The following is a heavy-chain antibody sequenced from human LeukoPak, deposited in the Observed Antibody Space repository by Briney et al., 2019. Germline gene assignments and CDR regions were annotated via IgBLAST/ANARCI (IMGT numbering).Heavy chain of an antibody. J-gene: IGHJ5*02. CDR3: ARQGQLGRWFDP. V-gene: IGHV4-39*01. D-gene: IGHD6-6*01. CDR2: IYYSGST. CDR1: GGSITNSRYY. Sequence: SETLSLTCTVSGGSITNSRYYWGWIRQPPGKGLEWIGSIYYSGSTYYNPSLKSRVTLSIDTSNNQFSLKLTSVTAADTAVYYCARQGQLGRWFDPWGRGTLVTVSS.